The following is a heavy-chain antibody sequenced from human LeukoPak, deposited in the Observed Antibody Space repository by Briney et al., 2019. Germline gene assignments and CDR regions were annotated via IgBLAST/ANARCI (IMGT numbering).Heavy chain of an antibody. D-gene: IGHD3-10*01. CDR2: VYYSGST. J-gene: IGHJ6*02. Sequence: SETLSLTCTVSGGTLNSFYWTWIRQPPGKGLDYIGYVYYSGSTKYNPSLKSRVTISEDTSKNQFSLKLNSVTAADTAVYYCVLLWFGELLPPPGMDVWGQGTTVTVSS. CDR3: VLLWFGELLPPPGMDV. V-gene: IGHV4-59*08. CDR1: GGTLNSFY.